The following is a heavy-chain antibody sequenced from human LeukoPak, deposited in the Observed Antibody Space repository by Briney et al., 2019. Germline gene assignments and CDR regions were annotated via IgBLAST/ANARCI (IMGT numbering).Heavy chain of an antibody. CDR1: GFTFSSYA. D-gene: IGHD3-9*01. CDR2: ISTSSSYI. CDR3: ARDVGYFDWRQETGDY. Sequence: PGGSLRLSCAASGFTFSSYAMSWVRQAPGKGLEWVSSISTSSSYIYYADSVKGRFTISRDNAKNSLYLQMNSLRAEDTAVYYCARDVGYFDWRQETGDYWGQGTLVTVSS. J-gene: IGHJ4*02. V-gene: IGHV3-21*01.